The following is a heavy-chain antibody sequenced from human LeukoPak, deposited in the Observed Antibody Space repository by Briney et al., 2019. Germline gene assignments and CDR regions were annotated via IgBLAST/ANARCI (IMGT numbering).Heavy chain of an antibody. D-gene: IGHD3-9*01. J-gene: IGHJ4*02. CDR2: IRTKANSYAT. CDR1: GFTFSGSA. Sequence: GGSLRLSCAASGFTFSGSAMHWVRQASGKGLEWVGRIRTKANSYATAYAASVKGRFTISRDDSKNTAYLQMNSLRAEDTAVYYCARGPDRLRYFDWLLRFDYWGQGTLVTVSS. V-gene: IGHV3-73*01. CDR3: ARGPDRLRYFDWLLRFDY.